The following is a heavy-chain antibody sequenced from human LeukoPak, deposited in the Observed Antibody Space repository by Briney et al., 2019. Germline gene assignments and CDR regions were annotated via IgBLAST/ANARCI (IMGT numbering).Heavy chain of an antibody. Sequence: PSETLSLTCTVSGDSISGSNSFWGWIRRPPGKGLEWIGHVFYSGSSYYNPSLKSRITISVDTSVNQFSLRLSSLTATDTAIYYGVRRGITYSTSFFNSWGQGTLVTVSS. V-gene: IGHV4-39*01. CDR3: VRRGITYSTSFFNS. J-gene: IGHJ4*02. CDR1: GDSISGSNSF. D-gene: IGHD6-13*01. CDR2: VFYSGSS.